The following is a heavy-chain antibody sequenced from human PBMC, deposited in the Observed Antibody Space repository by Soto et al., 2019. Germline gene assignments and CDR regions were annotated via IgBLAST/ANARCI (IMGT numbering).Heavy chain of an antibody. V-gene: IGHV3-23*01. Sequence: EVQLLESGGGLVQPGGSLRLSCVGSGFTFSAHAITWVRQAPGKGLEWVSTLGTIGAFYADSVKGRFTISRDNSKNTVILQMNSLRGEDTAIYYCARDLTTHDYWGQGTVVTVSS. J-gene: IGHJ4*02. CDR2: LGTIGA. CDR1: GFTFSAHA. CDR3: ARDLTTHDY.